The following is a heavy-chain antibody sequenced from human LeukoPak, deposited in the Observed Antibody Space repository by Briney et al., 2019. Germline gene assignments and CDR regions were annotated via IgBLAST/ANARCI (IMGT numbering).Heavy chain of an antibody. CDR2: ISYDGSNK. V-gene: IGHV3-30*04. Sequence: GGSLRLSCAASGFTFSSYTMHWVRQAPGKGLEWVAVISYDGSNKYYADSVKGRFTISRDNSKNTLYLQMNSLRAEDTAVYYCAKDGVGAAMPLYYFDYWGQGTLVTVSS. J-gene: IGHJ4*02. D-gene: IGHD1-26*01. CDR1: GFTFSSYT. CDR3: AKDGVGAAMPLYYFDY.